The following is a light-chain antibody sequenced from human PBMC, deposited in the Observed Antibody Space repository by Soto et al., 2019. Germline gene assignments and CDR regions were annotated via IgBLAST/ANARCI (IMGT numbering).Light chain of an antibody. CDR1: QRLLHSNGNNF. Sequence: EIVMTQSPPSLTVTPGEPASISCRSSQRLLHSNGNNFLDWYLQKPGQSPQLLIYLGSNRASGVPDRVSGSGAGTDCPLKLSRVEAEHVGVYYCMQAVQTPYTFGRGTKLELK. J-gene: IGKJ2*01. CDR3: MQAVQTPYT. V-gene: IGKV2-28*01. CDR2: LGS.